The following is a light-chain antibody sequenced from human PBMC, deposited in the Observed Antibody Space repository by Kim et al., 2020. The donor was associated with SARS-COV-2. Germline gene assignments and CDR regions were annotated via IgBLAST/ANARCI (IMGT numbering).Light chain of an antibody. J-gene: IGLJ2*01. CDR1: SLRTYY. Sequence: SSELTQDPAVSVALGQTVRITCQGDSLRTYYASWYQQKPGQAPLLVFYSTNKRPSGIPDRFSGSSSGNTASLIITGAQAEDEGDYYCNSRDSSGNRVVFGGGTQLTVL. CDR2: STN. V-gene: IGLV3-19*01. CDR3: NSRDSSGNRVV.